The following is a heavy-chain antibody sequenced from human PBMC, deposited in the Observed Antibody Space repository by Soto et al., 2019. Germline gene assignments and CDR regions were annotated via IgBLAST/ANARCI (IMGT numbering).Heavy chain of an antibody. V-gene: IGHV4-61*01. CDR2: IYYSGST. D-gene: IGHD6-19*01. CDR3: ARDKVAGKYFQH. CDR1: GGSVSSGSYY. J-gene: IGHJ1*01. Sequence: SETLSLTCTVSGGSVSSGSYYWSWIRQPPGKGLEWIGYIYYSGSTNYNPSLKSRVTISVDTSKNQFSLKLSSVTAADTAVYYCARDKVAGKYFQHWGQGTLVTVSS.